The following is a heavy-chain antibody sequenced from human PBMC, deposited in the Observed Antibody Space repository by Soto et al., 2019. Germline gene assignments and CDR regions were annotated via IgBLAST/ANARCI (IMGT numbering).Heavy chain of an antibody. CDR1: GFTFSSYG. V-gene: IGHV3-33*01. D-gene: IGHD3-10*01. J-gene: IGHJ3*02. CDR3: ARAFSELLWFGELSNDAFDI. Sequence: GGSLRLSCAASGFTFSSYGMHWVRQAPGKGLEWVAVIWYDGSNKYYADSVKGRFTISRDNAKNTLYLQMNSLRAEDTAVYYCARAFSELLWFGELSNDAFDIWGQGTMVTVSS. CDR2: IWYDGSNK.